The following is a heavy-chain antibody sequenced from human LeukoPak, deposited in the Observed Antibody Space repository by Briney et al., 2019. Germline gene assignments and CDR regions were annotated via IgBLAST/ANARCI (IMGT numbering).Heavy chain of an antibody. CDR1: GFTFSDYG. V-gene: IGHV3-33*01. CDR2: IWYDGSNI. J-gene: IGHJ4*02. D-gene: IGHD2-21*01. Sequence: GGSLRLSCAAPGFTFSDYGMHWVRQAPGKGLEWVAVIWYDGSNIYYADSVKGRFTISRGNSRNTLYLQMNSLRAEDTAVYYCVRELPPVVQYYFDHWGPGTLVTVSS. CDR3: VRELPPVVQYYFDH.